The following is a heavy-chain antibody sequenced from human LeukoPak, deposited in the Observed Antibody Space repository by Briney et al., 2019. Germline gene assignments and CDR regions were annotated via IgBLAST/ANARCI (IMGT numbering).Heavy chain of an antibody. J-gene: IGHJ5*02. CDR3: AKGAGPPWFDP. D-gene: IGHD6-19*01. CDR1: NF. Sequence: SETLSLTCTVSNFWSWIRQPAGKGLEWIGRMSSNGISTYSPSLKSRVTISIDTSRNQFSMNLNSVTAADTAVYYCAKGAGPPWFDPWGQGTLVTVSS. CDR2: MSSNGIS. V-gene: IGHV4-4*07.